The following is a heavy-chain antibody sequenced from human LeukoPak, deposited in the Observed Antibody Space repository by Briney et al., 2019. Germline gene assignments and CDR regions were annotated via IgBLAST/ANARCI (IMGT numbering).Heavy chain of an antibody. D-gene: IGHD3-10*01. V-gene: IGHV1-18*01. Sequence: ASVKVSCKASGYTFTSYGISWVRQAPGQGLEWMGWISAYNGNTNYAQKLQGRVTMTRNTSISTAYMELSSLRSEDTAVYYCARGLSGMVRGFDPWGQGPLVTVSS. CDR2: ISAYNGNT. J-gene: IGHJ5*02. CDR3: ARGLSGMVRGFDP. CDR1: GYTFTSYG.